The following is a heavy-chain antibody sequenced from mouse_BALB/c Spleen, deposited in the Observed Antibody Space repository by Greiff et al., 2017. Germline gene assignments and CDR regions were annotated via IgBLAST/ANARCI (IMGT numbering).Heavy chain of an antibody. CDR2: IDPENGDT. V-gene: IGHV14-4*02. CDR3: NEWKDFSFAY. CDR1: GFNIKDYY. J-gene: IGHJ3*01. Sequence: EVKLVESGAELVRSGASVKLSCTASGFNIKDYYMHWVKQWPEQGLEWIGWIDPENGDTEYTPTFQGKATMTANTSSNTAYLQLSSLTSEDTAVYYYNEWKDFSFAYWGQGTLVTVSA.